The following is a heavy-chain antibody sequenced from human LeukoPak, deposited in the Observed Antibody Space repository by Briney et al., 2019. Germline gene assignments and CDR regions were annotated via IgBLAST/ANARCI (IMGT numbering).Heavy chain of an antibody. V-gene: IGHV3-53*01. CDR3: AREIHYGGTDY. J-gene: IGHJ4*02. CDR2: IYSGGST. D-gene: IGHD4-23*01. Sequence: PGGSLRLSCASSGFTVSSNYMSWVRQAPGKGLEWVSVIYSGGSTYYADSVKGRFTISRDNSKNTLYLQINSLRIEDTAAYYCAREIHYGGTDYWGQGTLVTVSS. CDR1: GFTVSSNY.